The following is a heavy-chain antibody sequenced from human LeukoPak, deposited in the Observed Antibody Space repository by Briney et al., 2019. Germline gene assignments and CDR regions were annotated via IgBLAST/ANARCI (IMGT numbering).Heavy chain of an antibody. V-gene: IGHV3-66*01. CDR1: GFTVTSNY. Sequence: PPGGSLRLSCAASGFTVTSNYMSWVRQAPGKGLEWVSVIHSGGSIYYADFVKGRFTISRDNSKNTLCLQMNSLRAEDTAVYYCARNGVGVGLAAYYRGMDVWGQGTTVTVSS. CDR3: ARNGVGVGLAAYYRGMDV. J-gene: IGHJ6*02. CDR2: IHSGGSI. D-gene: IGHD3-10*01.